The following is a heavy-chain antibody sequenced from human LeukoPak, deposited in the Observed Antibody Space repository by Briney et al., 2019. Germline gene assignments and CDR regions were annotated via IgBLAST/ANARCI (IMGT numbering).Heavy chain of an antibody. J-gene: IGHJ4*02. CDR3: ARGGIPDY. CDR2: FYTSATP. V-gene: IGHV4-61*02. CDR1: GGSISRGSYF. Sequence: SETLSLTCTVSGGSISRGSYFWSWIRQPAGKGLEWIGRFYTSATPNYYPSLKSRVTISVDTSRNQFSLKLSSVTAADTAVYYCARGGIPDYWGQGILVTVSS. D-gene: IGHD2-21*01.